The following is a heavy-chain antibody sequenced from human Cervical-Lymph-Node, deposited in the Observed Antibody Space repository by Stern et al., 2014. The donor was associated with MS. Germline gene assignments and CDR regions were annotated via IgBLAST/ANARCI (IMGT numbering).Heavy chain of an antibody. V-gene: IGHV1-2*04. D-gene: IGHD6-19*01. CDR2: SNPNSGGT. Sequence: VQLVESGAEVKKPGASVKVSCKASGYTFTDYYMHWVRQAPGQGLEWMGWSNPNSGGTNYAQKFQGWVTMTRDTSLSTAYMDLTRLRSDDTAVYYCARGGRSSGWSPPDAFDIWGQGTMVTVSS. CDR3: ARGGRSSGWSPPDAFDI. J-gene: IGHJ3*02. CDR1: GYTFTDYY.